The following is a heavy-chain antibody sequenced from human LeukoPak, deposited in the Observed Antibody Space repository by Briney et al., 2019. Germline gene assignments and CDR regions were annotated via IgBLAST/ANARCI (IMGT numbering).Heavy chain of an antibody. CDR3: ARHADNSLYRFDY. V-gene: IGHV4-59*08. Sequence: PSETLSLTCTVSGGSMSSNYWTWIRQPPGKGLEWIGYISYSGSPNYNASLKSRVTISSDMSKNQFSLRLTSVTAADTAVYYCARHADNSLYRFDYWGRGTLVTVSS. CDR2: ISYSGSP. D-gene: IGHD1-1*01. J-gene: IGHJ4*02. CDR1: GGSMSSNY.